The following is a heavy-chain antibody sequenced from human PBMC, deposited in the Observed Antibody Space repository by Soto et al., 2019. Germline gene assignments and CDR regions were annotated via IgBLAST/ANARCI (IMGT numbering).Heavy chain of an antibody. CDR1: GFTFGDYA. CDR3: TREPTVTTHTYWYFDL. J-gene: IGHJ2*01. V-gene: IGHV3-49*03. D-gene: IGHD4-17*01. CDR2: IRSKAYGGTT. Sequence: GGSLRLSCTASGFTFGDYAMSWFRQAPGKGLEWVGFIRSKAYGGTTEYAASVKGRFTISRDDSKSIAYLQMNSLKTEDTAVYYCTREPTVTTHTYWYFDLWGRGTLVTVSS.